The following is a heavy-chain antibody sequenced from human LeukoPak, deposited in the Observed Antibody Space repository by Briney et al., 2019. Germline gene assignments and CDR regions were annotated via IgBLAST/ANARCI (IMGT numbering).Heavy chain of an antibody. V-gene: IGHV3-74*01. Sequence: GGSLRLSCAASGFTFSSYWMHWVRQAPGKGLVWVSRINSDGSSTSYADSVKGRFTISRDNAKNSLYLQMDSLRAEDTAVYYCARMDYDFWSGYYTWGQGTLVTVSS. CDR3: ARMDYDFWSGYYT. D-gene: IGHD3-3*01. J-gene: IGHJ4*02. CDR2: INSDGSST. CDR1: GFTFSSYW.